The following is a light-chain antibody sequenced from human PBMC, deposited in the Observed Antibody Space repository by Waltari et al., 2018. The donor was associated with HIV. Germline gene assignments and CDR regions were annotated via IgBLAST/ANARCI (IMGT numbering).Light chain of an antibody. CDR1: SSDVGSYNL. V-gene: IGLV2-23*01. CDR3: CSYAGSSNWV. Sequence: QSALTQPASVSGSPGQSITISCTGSSSDVGSYNLVSWYQQHPGKAPKLMIYEGIKRPSGVSNRFSGSKSGNTASLTFSGLQAEDEADYYCCSYAGSSNWVFGGGTKLTVL. J-gene: IGLJ3*02. CDR2: EGI.